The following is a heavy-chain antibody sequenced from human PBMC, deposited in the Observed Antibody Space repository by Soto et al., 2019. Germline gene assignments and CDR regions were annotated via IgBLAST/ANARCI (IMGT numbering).Heavy chain of an antibody. Sequence: SETLSLTCTVSGGSISSSSYYWGWIRQPPGKGLEWIGSIYYSGSTYYNPSLKSRVTISVDTSKNQFSLKLSSVTAADTAVYYCARLSSGYSYGSVLIWGQGTLVTVSS. J-gene: IGHJ4*02. CDR1: GGSISSSSYY. D-gene: IGHD5-18*01. CDR2: IYYSGST. CDR3: ARLSSGYSYGSVLI. V-gene: IGHV4-39*01.